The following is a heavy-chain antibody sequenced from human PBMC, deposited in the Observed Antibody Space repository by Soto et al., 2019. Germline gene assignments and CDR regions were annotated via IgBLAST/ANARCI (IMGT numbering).Heavy chain of an antibody. Sequence: PGGSLRLSCAASGFTFSDYYMSWIRQAPGKGLEWVSYISSSSSYTNYADSVKGRFTISRDNAKNSLYLQMNSLRAEDTAVYYCARRQYSSGWYYFDYWGQGTLVTVSS. CDR1: GFTFSDYY. J-gene: IGHJ4*02. CDR2: ISSSSSYT. CDR3: ARRQYSSGWYYFDY. V-gene: IGHV3-11*06. D-gene: IGHD6-19*01.